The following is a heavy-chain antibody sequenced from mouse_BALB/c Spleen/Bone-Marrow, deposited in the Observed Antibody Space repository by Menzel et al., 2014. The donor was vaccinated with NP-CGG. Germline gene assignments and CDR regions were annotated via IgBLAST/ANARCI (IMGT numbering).Heavy chain of an antibody. CDR2: INPSTGST. CDR1: GYTFTSYT. CDR3: AFGSSYRYYFDY. V-gene: IGHV1-4*01. J-gene: IGHJ2*01. Sequence: VQLQQSGAELARPCASVKMSCKASGYTFTSYTMHWVKQRPGQGLEWIGYINPSTGSTEYNQKFKDKATLTADKSSSTAYMQLSSLTSEDPAVYYCAFGSSYRYYFDYWGQGTPITVSS. D-gene: IGHD1-1*01.